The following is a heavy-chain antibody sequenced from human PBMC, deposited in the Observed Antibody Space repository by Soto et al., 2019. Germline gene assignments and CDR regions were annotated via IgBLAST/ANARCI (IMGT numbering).Heavy chain of an antibody. V-gene: IGHV3-30-3*01. D-gene: IGHD2-2*01. CDR2: ISYDGSNK. CDR3: ARDLGYCSSTSCYATTYYYYYGMDV. CDR1: GFTFSSYA. Sequence: GGSLRLSCAASGFTFSSYAMHWVRQAPGKGLEWVAVISYDGSNKYYADSVKGRFTISRDNSKNTLYLQMNSLRAEDTAVYYCARDLGYCSSTSCYATTYYYYYGMDVWGQGTTVTVSS. J-gene: IGHJ6*02.